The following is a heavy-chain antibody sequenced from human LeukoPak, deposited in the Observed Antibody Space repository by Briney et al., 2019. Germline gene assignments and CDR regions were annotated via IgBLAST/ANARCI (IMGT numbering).Heavy chain of an antibody. CDR2: ISSSSSYI. Sequence: GGSLRLSCAASGFTFSSYSMNWVRQAPGKGLEWVSSISSSSSYIYYADSVKGRFTISRDNAKNSLYLQMNSLRAEDTAVYYCARDRQQLVEEDAFDIWGQGTMVTVSS. CDR3: ARDRQQLVEEDAFDI. J-gene: IGHJ3*02. D-gene: IGHD6-13*01. V-gene: IGHV3-21*01. CDR1: GFTFSSYS.